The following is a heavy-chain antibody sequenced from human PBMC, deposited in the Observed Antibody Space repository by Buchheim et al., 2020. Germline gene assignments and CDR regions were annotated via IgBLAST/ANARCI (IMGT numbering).Heavy chain of an antibody. D-gene: IGHD5-18*01. V-gene: IGHV4-34*01. J-gene: IGHJ4*02. CDR1: GGSFSGYY. Sequence: QVQLQQWGAGLLKPSETLSLTCAVYGGSFSGYYWSWIRQPPGKGLEWIGEINHSGSTNYNPSLKSRVTISVDTSKNQFSLKRSSVTAADTAVYYCAVAGYSYGRTFDYWGQGTL. CDR3: AVAGYSYGRTFDY. CDR2: INHSGST.